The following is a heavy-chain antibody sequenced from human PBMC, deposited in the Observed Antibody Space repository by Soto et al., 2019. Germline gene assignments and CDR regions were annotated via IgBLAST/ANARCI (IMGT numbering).Heavy chain of an antibody. D-gene: IGHD1-26*01. Sequence: QVQLVQSGXXXXXXGASVKVSCKASGYTFTSYGISWVRQAPGQGLEWMGWISAYNGNTNYAQKLQGRVTMTTDTPTSTAYMELRSLRSDDTAVYYCARNARELLLPQNWGQGTLVTVSS. J-gene: IGHJ4*02. CDR3: ARNARELLLPQN. CDR2: ISAYNGNT. V-gene: IGHV1-18*01. CDR1: GYTFTSYG.